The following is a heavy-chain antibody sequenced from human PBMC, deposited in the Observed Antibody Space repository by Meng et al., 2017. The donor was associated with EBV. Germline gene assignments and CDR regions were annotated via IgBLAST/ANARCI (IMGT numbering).Heavy chain of an antibody. Sequence: RHVQSWAGLKQSWSSVQVSCTPSGCILLSFAISWVRQAPGQGLEWMGGIIPLFHTTNYAQKFQGRLHIIADASSATTYMELSSLRSEDTAIYYCASAEHYGDYVFEYWGQGTLVTVSS. V-gene: IGHV1-69*01. CDR1: GCILLSFA. J-gene: IGHJ4*02. CDR2: IIPLFHTT. CDR3: ASAEHYGDYVFEY. D-gene: IGHD4-17*01.